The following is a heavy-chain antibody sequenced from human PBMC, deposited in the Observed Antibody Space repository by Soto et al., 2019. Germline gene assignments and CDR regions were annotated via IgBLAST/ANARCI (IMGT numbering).Heavy chain of an antibody. CDR1: GGTFSSYA. V-gene: IGHV1-69*12. CDR3: ARVSSYGGTIDY. CDR2: IIPIFGTA. D-gene: IGHD4-17*01. Sequence: QVQLVQSGAEVKKPGSSVKVSCKASGGTFSSYAISWVRQAPGQGLEGMGGIIPIFGTANYAQKFQGRVTITADECTSTAYMELSSLRSEDTAVYYCARVSSYGGTIDYWGQGTLVTVSS. J-gene: IGHJ4*02.